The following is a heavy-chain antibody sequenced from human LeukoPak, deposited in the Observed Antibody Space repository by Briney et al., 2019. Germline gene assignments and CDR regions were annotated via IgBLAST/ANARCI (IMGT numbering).Heavy chain of an antibody. CDR1: GFTFSSYG. V-gene: IGHV3-30*18. J-gene: IGHJ1*01. D-gene: IGHD3-9*01. CDR3: AKDFRARGYFDWLFQH. CDR2: ISYDESNK. Sequence: PGRSLRLSCAASGFTFSSYGMHWVRQAPGKGLEWVAVISYDESNKYYADSVKGRFTISRDNSKNTLYLQMNSLRAEDTAVYYCAKDFRARGYFDWLFQHWGQGTLVTVSS.